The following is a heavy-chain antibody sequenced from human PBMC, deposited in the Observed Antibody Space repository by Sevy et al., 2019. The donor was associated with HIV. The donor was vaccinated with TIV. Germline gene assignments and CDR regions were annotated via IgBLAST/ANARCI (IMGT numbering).Heavy chain of an antibody. V-gene: IGHV3-30*04. CDR3: ARNIVVVPAADDYYYYYGMDV. CDR1: GFTFSSYA. Sequence: GGSLRLSCAASGFTFSSYAMHWVRQAPGKGLEWVAVISYDGSNKYYADSGKGRFTISRDNSKNTLYLQMNSLRAEDTAVYYCARNIVVVPAADDYYYYYGMDVWGQGTTVTVSS. D-gene: IGHD2-2*01. J-gene: IGHJ6*02. CDR2: ISYDGSNK.